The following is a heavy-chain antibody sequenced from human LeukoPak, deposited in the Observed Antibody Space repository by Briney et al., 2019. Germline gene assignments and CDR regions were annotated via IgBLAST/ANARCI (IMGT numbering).Heavy chain of an antibody. CDR1: GFTFTSSA. Sequence: LVKVSCKASGFTFTSSAVQWVRQARGQRLEWIGWIVVGSGNTNYAQKFQERVTITRDMFTSTAYMELSSLRSEDTAVYYCAAEAPSYSSSSSYYYYGMDVWGQGTTVTVSS. CDR2: IVVGSGNT. V-gene: IGHV1-58*01. CDR3: AAEAPSYSSSSSYYYYGMDV. D-gene: IGHD6-6*01. J-gene: IGHJ6*02.